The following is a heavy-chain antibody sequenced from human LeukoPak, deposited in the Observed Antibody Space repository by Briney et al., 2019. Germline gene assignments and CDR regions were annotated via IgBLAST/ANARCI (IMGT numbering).Heavy chain of an antibody. D-gene: IGHD4-17*01. J-gene: IGHJ4*02. V-gene: IGHV4-4*07. CDR1: GGSISSYY. CDR2: IYTSGST. CDR3: ARDASWGGDYSYYFDY. Sequence: SETLSLTCTVSGGSISSYYWSWIRQPAGKGLEWIGRIYTSGSTNYNPSLKGRVTMSVDTSKNQFSLKLSSVTAADTAVYYCARDASWGGDYSYYFDYWGQGTLVTVSS.